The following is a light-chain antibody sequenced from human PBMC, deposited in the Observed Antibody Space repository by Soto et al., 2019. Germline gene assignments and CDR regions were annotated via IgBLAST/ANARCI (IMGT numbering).Light chain of an antibody. CDR3: SSYTTSNTRQIV. V-gene: IGLV2-14*03. CDR1: SRDVGGYNY. Sequence: QSALTQPASVSGSTGQTITISCTSTSRDVGGYNYVSWYQHHPGKAPKLMIYDVSNRPSGVSNRFSGSKSGNTASLTISGLQPEDEADYYCSSYTTSNTRQIVFGTGT. CDR2: DVS. J-gene: IGLJ1*01.